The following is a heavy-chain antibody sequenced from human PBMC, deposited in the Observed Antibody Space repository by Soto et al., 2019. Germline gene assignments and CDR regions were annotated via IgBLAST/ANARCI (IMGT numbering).Heavy chain of an antibody. CDR1: GGSISSYY. CDR2: IYYSGST. J-gene: IGHJ4*02. V-gene: IGHV4-59*01. CDR3: ARRYGGNFDY. Sequence: SETLSLTCTVSGGSISSYYWSWIRQSPGKGLEWIGYIYYSGSTNYNPSLKSRVTISVDTSKNQFSLKLSSVTAADTAVYYCARRYGGNFDYWGQGTRVTVSS. D-gene: IGHD3-16*01.